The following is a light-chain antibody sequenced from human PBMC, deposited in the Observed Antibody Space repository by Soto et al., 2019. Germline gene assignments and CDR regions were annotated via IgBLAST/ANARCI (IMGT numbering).Light chain of an antibody. CDR1: SSDVGDYDY. V-gene: IGLV2-14*01. Sequence: QAVVTQPASVSGSPGQSITISCTGTSSDVGDYDYVSWYQQYAGKAPKMMIYEVSNRPSGVSNRFSGSKSGNTASLTISGLQAEDEADYYFSSYRSSNTLLFGGGTKVTVL. J-gene: IGLJ2*01. CDR2: EVS. CDR3: SSYRSSNTLL.